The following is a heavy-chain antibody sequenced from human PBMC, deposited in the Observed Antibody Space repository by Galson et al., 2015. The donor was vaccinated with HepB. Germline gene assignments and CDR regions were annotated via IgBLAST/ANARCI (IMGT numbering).Heavy chain of an antibody. Sequence: SETLSLTCTVSGGSISSYYWSWIRQPPGKGLEWIGYIYYSGSTNYNPSLKSRVTISVDTSKNQFSLKLSSVTAADTAVYYCARAFRSAAAGTYGMDVWGQGTTVTVSS. CDR1: GGSISSYY. CDR3: ARAFRSAAAGTYGMDV. D-gene: IGHD6-13*01. CDR2: IYYSGST. V-gene: IGHV4-59*01. J-gene: IGHJ6*02.